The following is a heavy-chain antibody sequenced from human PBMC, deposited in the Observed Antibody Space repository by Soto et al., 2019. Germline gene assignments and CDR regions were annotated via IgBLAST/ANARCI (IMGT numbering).Heavy chain of an antibody. Sequence: GGSLRLSCGGSGFTFSSYAMHWVRQAPGKGLEWVAVISYDGSNKYYADSVKGRFTISRDNSKNTLYLQMNSLRAEDTAVYYCARDRGIAVVYPTYYFDYWVQGTLVTVSS. CDR3: ARDRGIAVVYPTYYFDY. J-gene: IGHJ4*02. CDR2: ISYDGSNK. CDR1: GFTFSSYA. V-gene: IGHV3-30-3*01. D-gene: IGHD6-19*01.